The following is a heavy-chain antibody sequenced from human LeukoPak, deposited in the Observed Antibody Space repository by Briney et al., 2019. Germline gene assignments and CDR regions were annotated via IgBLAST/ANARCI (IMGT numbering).Heavy chain of an antibody. CDR3: ARQLELGMHWYFDL. CDR1: GGSISSYY. Sequence: SETLSLTCTVSGGSISSYYWSWIWQPPGKGLEWIGYIYYSGSTNYNPSLKSRVTISVDTSKNQFSLKLSSVTAAHTAVYYCARQLELGMHWYFDLWGRGTLVTVSS. J-gene: IGHJ2*01. D-gene: IGHD7-27*01. V-gene: IGHV4-59*08. CDR2: IYYSGST.